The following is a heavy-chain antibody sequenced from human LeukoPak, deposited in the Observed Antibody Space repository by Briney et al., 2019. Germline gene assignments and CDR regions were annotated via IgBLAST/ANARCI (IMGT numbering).Heavy chain of an antibody. Sequence: SQTLSLTCAIYGDSVSSNSVSWNWIRQSPSRGLEWLGRTYYRSKWCDEYGLSVKSRITIKPDTSRNQFSLQLNSVTPDDTAVYYCARGIVRTTAGFDYWGQGTLVTVSS. V-gene: IGHV6-1*01. D-gene: IGHD1-26*01. CDR2: TYYRSKWCD. J-gene: IGHJ4*02. CDR1: GDSVSSNSVS. CDR3: ARGIVRTTAGFDY.